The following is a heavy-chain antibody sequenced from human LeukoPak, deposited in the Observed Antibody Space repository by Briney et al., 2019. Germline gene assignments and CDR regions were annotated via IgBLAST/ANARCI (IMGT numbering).Heavy chain of an antibody. D-gene: IGHD3-22*01. CDR3: AKDRRRNYYDSSGLDAFDI. Sequence: GGSLRLSCAASGFTFSSYGMHWVRQAPGKGLEWVAVISYDGSNKYYADSVKGRFTISRDNSKNTLYLQMNSLRAEDTAVYYCAKDRRRNYYDSSGLDAFDIWGQGTMVTVSS. J-gene: IGHJ3*02. V-gene: IGHV3-30*18. CDR1: GFTFSSYG. CDR2: ISYDGSNK.